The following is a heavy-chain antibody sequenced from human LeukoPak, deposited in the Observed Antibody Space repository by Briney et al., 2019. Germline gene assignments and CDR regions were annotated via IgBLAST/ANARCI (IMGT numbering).Heavy chain of an antibody. J-gene: IGHJ4*02. CDR2: INAGNGNT. Sequence: PGGSLRLSCAASGFTFSSYAMHWVRQAPGQRLEWMGWINAGNGNTKYSQEFQGRVTITRDTSASTAYMELSSLRSEDMAVYYCGRGYCTNGVCYIVDYWGQGTLVTVSS. CDR3: GRGYCTNGVCYIVDY. D-gene: IGHD2-8*01. CDR1: GFTFSSYA. V-gene: IGHV1-3*03.